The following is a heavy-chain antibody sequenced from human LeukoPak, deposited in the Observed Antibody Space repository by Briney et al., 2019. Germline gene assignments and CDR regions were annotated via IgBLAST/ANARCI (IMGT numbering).Heavy chain of an antibody. Sequence: GGSLRLSCAASGFTFSSYAMSWVRQAPGKGLEWVSAISGSGGSTYYADSVKGRFTISRDNSKNTLYLQMNSLRAEDTAVYYCARSIAAAGRSFSGTFDYWGQGTLVTVSS. CDR3: ARSIAAAGRSFSGTFDY. CDR1: GFTFSSYA. CDR2: ISGSGGST. V-gene: IGHV3-23*01. D-gene: IGHD6-13*01. J-gene: IGHJ4*02.